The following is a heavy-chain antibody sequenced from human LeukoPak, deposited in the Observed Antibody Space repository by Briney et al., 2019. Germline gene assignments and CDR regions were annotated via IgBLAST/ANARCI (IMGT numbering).Heavy chain of an antibody. CDR3: AKALYGGHGY. CDR1: GFTFSTYA. V-gene: IGHV3-23*01. CDR2: LSGNGNTI. J-gene: IGHJ4*02. D-gene: IGHD4-23*01. Sequence: GGSLRLSCAASGFTFSTYAMSWVRQAPGKGLECVSALSGNGNTIYYADSVKGRFTISRDNSKNTLSLQMNSLRAEDTAVYYCAKALYGGHGYWGQGTLVTVSS.